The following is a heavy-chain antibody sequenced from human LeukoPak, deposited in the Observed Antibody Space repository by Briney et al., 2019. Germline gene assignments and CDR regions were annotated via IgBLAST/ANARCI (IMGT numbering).Heavy chain of an antibody. Sequence: SETLSLTCTVSGGSFSTYYWSWIRQPPGKGLEWIGYMYYSGITKYDPSLKSRVTISVDISKNQFPLKLTSVTAVDTAVYYCAREMVGSCSRSTCLNWFDLWGQGTLVTVSA. J-gene: IGHJ5*02. CDR1: GGSFSTYY. D-gene: IGHD2-2*01. CDR3: AREMVGSCSRSTCLNWFDL. V-gene: IGHV4-59*01. CDR2: MYYSGIT.